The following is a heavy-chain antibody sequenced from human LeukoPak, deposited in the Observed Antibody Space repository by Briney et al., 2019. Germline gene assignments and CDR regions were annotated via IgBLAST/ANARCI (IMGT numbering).Heavy chain of an antibody. D-gene: IGHD3-10*01. CDR2: INEAGVEK. Sequence: GGSLRLSCAAPEFTFSSYWIHWVRQPPGKGLEWVANINEAGVEKYHVDSVKGRFTIFRDNAKNSLYLQMNNLRAEDTAVYYCARELSRTGAFDYWGQGTLVTVSS. V-gene: IGHV3-7*03. CDR1: EFTFSSYW. J-gene: IGHJ4*02. CDR3: ARELSRTGAFDY.